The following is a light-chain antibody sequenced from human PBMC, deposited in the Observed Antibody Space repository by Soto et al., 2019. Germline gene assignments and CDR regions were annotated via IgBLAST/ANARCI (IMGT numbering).Light chain of an antibody. J-gene: IGLJ2*01. CDR3: SSYAGNNNVI. Sequence: QSALTQPPSASGSPGQSVTISCTGTSSDVGGYNYVSWYQQHAGKAPKLMIYEVSKRPSGVPDRFSGSKSGNTASLTVSGLQAEDEADYYCSSYAGNNNVIFGGGTKLTV. CDR1: SSDVGGYNY. CDR2: EVS. V-gene: IGLV2-8*01.